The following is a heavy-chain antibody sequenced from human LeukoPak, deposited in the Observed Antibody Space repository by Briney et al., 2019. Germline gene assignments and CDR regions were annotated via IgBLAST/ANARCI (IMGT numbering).Heavy chain of an antibody. CDR2: ISGSGGST. CDR3: ASSRYSSSWYGDY. CDR1: GFTISSNY. D-gene: IGHD6-13*01. Sequence: GGSLRLSCVASGFTISSNYMSWVRQAPGKGLEWVSAISGSGGSTYYADSVKDRFTISRDNSKNTLYLQMNSLRAEDTAVYYCASSRYSSSWYGDYWGQGTLVTVSS. J-gene: IGHJ4*02. V-gene: IGHV3-23*01.